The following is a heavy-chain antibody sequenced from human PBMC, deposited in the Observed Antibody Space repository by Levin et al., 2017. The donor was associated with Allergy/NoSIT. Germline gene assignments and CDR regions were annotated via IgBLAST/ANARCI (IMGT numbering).Heavy chain of an antibody. Sequence: GSLRLSCAASGFTFSDYSMNWVRQAPGKGLEWVSSISPNSNYIYYADSLKGRFTISRDNAKSSVFLQMNSLRAEDTALYYCARSGSPDYWGQGTLVTVSS. V-gene: IGHV3-21*01. D-gene: IGHD3-22*01. J-gene: IGHJ4*02. CDR1: GFTFSDYS. CDR3: ARSGSPDY. CDR2: ISPNSNYI.